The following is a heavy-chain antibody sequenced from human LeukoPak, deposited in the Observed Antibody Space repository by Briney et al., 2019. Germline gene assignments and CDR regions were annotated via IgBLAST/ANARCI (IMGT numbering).Heavy chain of an antibody. V-gene: IGHV1-46*01. Sequence: ASVKISFKASVYSFTANHIHYVRQAPGQHLEWIGIIYPHRLTITYTQKFQGRATLTSDTSTSTVYLELNTLKSEDTAVYFCARDRAGSWGMDYWGQGTLVTVSS. CDR1: VYSFTANH. CDR2: IYPHRLTI. D-gene: IGHD7-27*01. CDR3: ARDRAGSWGMDY. J-gene: IGHJ4*02.